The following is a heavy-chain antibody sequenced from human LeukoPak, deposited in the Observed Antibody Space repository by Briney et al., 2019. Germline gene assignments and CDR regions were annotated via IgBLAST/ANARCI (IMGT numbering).Heavy chain of an antibody. V-gene: IGHV3-23*01. Sequence: GGSLRLSCAASGFTFSSYAMSWVRQAPGKGLEWVSAIGAGGATTYYADSVKGRFTISRDNSKNMLYLEMNSLRAEDTAVYYCAKDRYGDHDYWGQGTLVTVSS. D-gene: IGHD4-17*01. J-gene: IGHJ4*02. CDR3: AKDRYGDHDY. CDR1: GFTFSSYA. CDR2: IGAGGATT.